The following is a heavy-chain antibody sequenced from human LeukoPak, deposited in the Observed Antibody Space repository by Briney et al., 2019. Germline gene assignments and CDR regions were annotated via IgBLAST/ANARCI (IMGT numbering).Heavy chain of an antibody. Sequence: PSETLSLTCAVSGGSVSSGNRWSWVRQPPGKVLEWLVDIHEIGRTNYHPSLKSRVTMSGDKSKNQLSLKMSSVTAADTAVYFCARNIYYDFDLWGQGTTVTVS. V-gene: IGHV4-4*02. J-gene: IGHJ6*02. CDR1: GGSVSSGNR. CDR2: IHEIGRT. CDR3: ARNIYYDFDL.